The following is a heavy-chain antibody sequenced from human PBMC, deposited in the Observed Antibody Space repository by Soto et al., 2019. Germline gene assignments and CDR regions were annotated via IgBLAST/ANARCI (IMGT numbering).Heavy chain of an antibody. D-gene: IGHD2-2*01. J-gene: IGHJ4*02. CDR2: IYYSGST. CDR1: GGSINNYY. V-gene: IGHV4-59*03. Sequence: SETLSLTCTVSGGSINNYYWSWIRQPPGKGLEWIGYIYYSGSTNYNPSIKSRVTISVDTSKNQFSLKLSSVTAADTAVYYCAVVVPARFDYWGQGTLVTVSS. CDR3: AVVVPARFDY.